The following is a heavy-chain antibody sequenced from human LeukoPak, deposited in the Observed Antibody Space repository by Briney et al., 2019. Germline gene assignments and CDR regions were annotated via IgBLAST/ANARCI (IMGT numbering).Heavy chain of an antibody. CDR3: AGDSPGYDVNEC. CDR2: IKEDGSKA. J-gene: IGHJ4*02. CDR1: GFTFRTYW. Sequence: GGSLRLSCVASGFTFRTYWMNWVRQAPGKGLVWVGNIKEDGSKAYYVDSVKGRFTISRDNAKNSLYLQLSTLRGEDTAVYYCAGDSPGYDVNECWGQGTLVTVS. D-gene: IGHD5-12*01. V-gene: IGHV3-7*01.